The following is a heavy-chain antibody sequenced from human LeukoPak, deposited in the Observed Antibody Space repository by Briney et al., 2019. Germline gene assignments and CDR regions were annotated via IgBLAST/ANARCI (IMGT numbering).Heavy chain of an antibody. CDR2: FDPEDGET. CDR1: GYTLTELS. Sequence: ASVKVSCKVSGYTLTELSMHWVRQAPGKGLEWMGGFDPEDGETIYAQKFQGRVTMTEDTSTDTAYMELSSLRSEDTAVYYCATAPRVYNSGSSIYFDYWGQGTLVTVSS. D-gene: IGHD5-12*01. J-gene: IGHJ4*02. CDR3: ATAPRVYNSGSSIYFDY. V-gene: IGHV1-24*01.